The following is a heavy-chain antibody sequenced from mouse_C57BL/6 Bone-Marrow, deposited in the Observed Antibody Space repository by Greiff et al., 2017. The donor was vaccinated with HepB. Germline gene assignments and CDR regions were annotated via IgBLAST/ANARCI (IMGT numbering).Heavy chain of an antibody. V-gene: IGHV1-52*01. D-gene: IGHD2-5*01. Sequence: QVQLQQPGAELVRPGSSVKLSCKASGYTFSSYWMHWVKQRPIQGLEWIGNIDPSDSDTHYNQKFKDKATLTVDKSSSTAYMQLSSLTSEDAAVYDCARDYSNYVRAMDYWGRGTAVTVSA. CDR2: IDPSDSDT. J-gene: IGHJ4*01. CDR1: GYTFSSYW. CDR3: ARDYSNYVRAMDY.